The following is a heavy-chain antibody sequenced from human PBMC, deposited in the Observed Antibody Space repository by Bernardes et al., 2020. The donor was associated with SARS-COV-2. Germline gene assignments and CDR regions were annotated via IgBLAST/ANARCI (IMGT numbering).Heavy chain of an antibody. V-gene: IGHV3-30*03. CDR2: ISYEGSIK. Sequence: GGCLSISSAVSGFTFNHHGMHWLRPAPGKGLEWVTFISYEGSIKNYADSVKGRFTISRDNAKNSLYLQMNSLRAEDTAVYYCAREGDDFWSGYWGYFDYWGQGTLVTVSS. CDR1: GFTFNHHG. CDR3: AREGDDFWSGYWGYFDY. D-gene: IGHD3-3*01. J-gene: IGHJ4*02.